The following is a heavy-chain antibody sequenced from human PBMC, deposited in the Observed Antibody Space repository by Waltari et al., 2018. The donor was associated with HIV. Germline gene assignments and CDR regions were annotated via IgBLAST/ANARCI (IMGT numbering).Heavy chain of an antibody. CDR1: GGSFSGYY. J-gene: IGHJ4*02. V-gene: IGHV4-34*01. Sequence: QLHLQQWGAGLVTPSEPLSLTCATYGGSFSGYYWSWFRQAPEKGLEWIGEISHSGSTNYNPSLKSRVTMSLDTSKNQFSLKLSSVTAADTAVYYCARKDDYYDDNRYTLLFDSWGQGTLVTVSS. CDR3: ARKDDYYDDNRYTLLFDS. D-gene: IGHD3-16*01. CDR2: ISHSGST.